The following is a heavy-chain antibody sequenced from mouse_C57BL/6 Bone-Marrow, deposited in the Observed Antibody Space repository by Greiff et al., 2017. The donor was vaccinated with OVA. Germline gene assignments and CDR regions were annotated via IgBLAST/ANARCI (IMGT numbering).Heavy chain of an antibody. J-gene: IGHJ2*01. D-gene: IGHD2-12*01. CDR3: ARLRGYSLDD. CDR2: ISSGGSYT. CDR1: GFTFSSYG. V-gene: IGHV5-6*01. Sequence: EVKLMESGGDLVKPGGSLKLSCAASGFTFSSYGMSWVRQTPDKRLAWVATISSGGSYTYYPDRVKGRFTLSRDNAKNTLYLQMSSLKSEDTAMYYCARLRGYSLDDWGQGTTLTVSS.